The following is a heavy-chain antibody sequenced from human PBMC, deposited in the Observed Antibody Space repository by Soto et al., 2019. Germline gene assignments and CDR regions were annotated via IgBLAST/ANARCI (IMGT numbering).Heavy chain of an antibody. CDR1: GGTFSSYA. D-gene: IGHD4-4*01. J-gene: IGHJ6*02. CDR3: ARDNNYVWLSPPNYYYGMDV. CDR2: IIPIFGTA. V-gene: IGHV1-69*01. Sequence: QVQLVQSGAEVKKPGSSVKVSCKASGGTFSSYAISWVRQAPGQGLEWMGGIIPIFGTANYAQKFQGRVTITADESTSTAYMELSSLRSEDTAVYYCARDNNYVWLSPPNYYYGMDVWGQGTTVTVSS.